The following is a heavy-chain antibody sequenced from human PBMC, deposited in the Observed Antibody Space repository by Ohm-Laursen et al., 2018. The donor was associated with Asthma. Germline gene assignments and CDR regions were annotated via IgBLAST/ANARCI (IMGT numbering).Heavy chain of an antibody. D-gene: IGHD3-16*02. CDR3: ARDFYDYVWGSYRPNWFDP. CDR1: GYTFTSYD. V-gene: IGHV1-8*01. Sequence: SVKVSCKASGYTFTSYDINWVRQATGQGLEWMGWMNPNSGNTGYAQKFQGRVTMTRNTSISTVYMELSSLRSEDTAVYYCARDFYDYVWGSYRPNWFDPWGQGTLVTVSS. J-gene: IGHJ5*02. CDR2: MNPNSGNT.